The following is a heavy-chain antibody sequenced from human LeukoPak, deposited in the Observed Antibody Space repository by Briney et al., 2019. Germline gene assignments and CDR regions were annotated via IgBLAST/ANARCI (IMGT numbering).Heavy chain of an antibody. D-gene: IGHD4-23*01. CDR3: ARDSGYSGNSGYFDY. CDR1: GFTFSDYY. Sequence: GGSLRLSCAASGFTFSDYYRSWIRQAPGKGLEWVSYISGRSTTIYNADSVKGRFTISRDNAKNSLYLQMNSLRAEDTAVYYCARDSGYSGNSGYFDYWGQGTLVTVSS. J-gene: IGHJ4*02. V-gene: IGHV3-11*04. CDR2: ISGRSTTI.